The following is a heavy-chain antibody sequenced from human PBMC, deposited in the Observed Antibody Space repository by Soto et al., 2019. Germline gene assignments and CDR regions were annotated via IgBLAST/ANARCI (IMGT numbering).Heavy chain of an antibody. Sequence: PSETLSLTCTVSGGSFSSYCWSWIRQPPGKGLEWIGYIYYTGSIIYNPSLKSRVTMSVDMSMKQFSLKLNSVTAADTAVYYCARTTTLENYFDYWGQGTLVTVSS. V-gene: IGHV4-59*01. CDR2: IYYTGSI. CDR3: ARTTTLENYFDY. J-gene: IGHJ4*02. CDR1: GGSFSSYC. D-gene: IGHD2-15*01.